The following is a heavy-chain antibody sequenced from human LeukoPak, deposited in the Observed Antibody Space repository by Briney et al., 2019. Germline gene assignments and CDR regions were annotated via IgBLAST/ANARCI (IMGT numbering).Heavy chain of an antibody. D-gene: IGHD3-9*01. V-gene: IGHV1-3*01. CDR2: INAGNGKT. Sequence: ASVKVSCKASGYIFTDYSIHWVRRAPGQGLERMGWINAGNGKTKSSQSFQGRVTITRETSASTVFMELSSLRSEDTAVYYCARDTSQYFDWLEYWGQGTLVAVSS. J-gene: IGHJ4*02. CDR1: GYIFTDYS. CDR3: ARDTSQYFDWLEY.